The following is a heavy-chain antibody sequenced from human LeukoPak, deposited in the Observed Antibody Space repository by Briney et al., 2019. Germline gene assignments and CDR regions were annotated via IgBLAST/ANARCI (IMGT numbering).Heavy chain of an antibody. CDR1: GFTFSSYA. V-gene: IGHV3-30-3*01. Sequence: GRSLRLSCAASGFTFSSYAMHWVRQAPGKGLEWVAVISYDGSNKYYADSVKGRLTISRDNSKNTLYLQMNSLRAEDTAVYYCARRAAAGTPYYYYGMDVWGQGTTVTVSS. CDR3: ARRAAAGTPYYYYGMDV. J-gene: IGHJ6*02. D-gene: IGHD6-13*01. CDR2: ISYDGSNK.